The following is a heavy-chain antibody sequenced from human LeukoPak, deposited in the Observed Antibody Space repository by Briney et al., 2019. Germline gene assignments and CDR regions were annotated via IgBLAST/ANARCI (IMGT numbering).Heavy chain of an antibody. CDR3: ARSRTHSGTYVRGDQDSFSM. Sequence: WASVKVSCKSSGGTLNNYDMSWVRQAPGQGLEWLGAIFPVFGTTNYAPKFQGRVAITTDESSTTAYMELSSLRSEDTAVYYCARSRTHSGTYVRGDQDSFSMWGQGTMVTVSS. CDR1: GGTLNNYD. D-gene: IGHD3-16*01. V-gene: IGHV1-69*05. J-gene: IGHJ3*02. CDR2: IFPVFGTT.